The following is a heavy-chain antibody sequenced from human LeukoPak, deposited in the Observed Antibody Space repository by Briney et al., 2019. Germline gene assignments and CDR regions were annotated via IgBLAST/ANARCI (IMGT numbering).Heavy chain of an antibody. Sequence: PGGSLRLSCAASGFTFSSYSMNWVRQAPGKGLEWVSSISSSSSYIYYADSVKGRFTISRDNAKNSLYQQMNSLRAEDTAVYYCARGLRFLEWLLDHFDYWGQGTLVTVSS. D-gene: IGHD3-3*01. J-gene: IGHJ4*02. V-gene: IGHV3-21*01. CDR1: GFTFSSYS. CDR3: ARGLRFLEWLLDHFDY. CDR2: ISSSSSYI.